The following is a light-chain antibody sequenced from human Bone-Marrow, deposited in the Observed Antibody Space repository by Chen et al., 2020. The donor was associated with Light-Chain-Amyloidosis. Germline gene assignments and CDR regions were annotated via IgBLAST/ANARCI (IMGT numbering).Light chain of an antibody. CDR3: QVWDRSSDRPV. J-gene: IGLJ3*02. CDR1: NIGSTS. Sequence: SYVLTQPSSVSVAPGQTATIACGGNNIGSTSVHWYQQTPGQAPLLVVYDYSDRPSGIPERLSGANSGNTDTLTISRVEAGDEADYYCQVWDRSSDRPVFGGGTKLTVL. CDR2: DYS. V-gene: IGLV3-21*02.